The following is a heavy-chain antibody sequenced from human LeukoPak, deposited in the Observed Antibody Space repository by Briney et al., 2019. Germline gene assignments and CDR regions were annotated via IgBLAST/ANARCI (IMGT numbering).Heavy chain of an antibody. CDR2: FDPEDGET. CDR1: GYTLTELS. V-gene: IGHV1-24*01. D-gene: IGHD2-2*02. Sequence: GASVKVSCKVSGYTLTELSMHWVRQAPGKGLEWMGGFDPEDGETIYAQKFQGRVTMTEDTSTDTAYMELSSLRSEDTALYHCARVSCSSTSCYMANWFDPWGQGTLVTVSS. J-gene: IGHJ5*02. CDR3: ARVSCSSTSCYMANWFDP.